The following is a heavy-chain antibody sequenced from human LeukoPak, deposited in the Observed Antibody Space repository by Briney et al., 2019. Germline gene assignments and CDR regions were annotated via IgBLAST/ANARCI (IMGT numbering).Heavy chain of an antibody. V-gene: IGHV4-39*01. CDR1: GGSISHSDYY. J-gene: IGHJ4*02. CDR3: ATHGGDGPGSSNFDY. D-gene: IGHD3-10*01. Sequence: SETLSLTCTVSGGSISHSDYYWGWIRQPPGKALEWIGSIYYSGSTLHNPSLMSRVTMSVDTSKNQFTLKLSSVTAADTAVYYCATHGGDGPGSSNFDYWGQGTLVTVS. CDR2: IYYSGST.